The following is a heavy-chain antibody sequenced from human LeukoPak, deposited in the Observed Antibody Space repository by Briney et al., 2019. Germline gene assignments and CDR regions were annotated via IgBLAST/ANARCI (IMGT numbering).Heavy chain of an antibody. Sequence: SETLSLTCSVSDGSMGTYYWGWIRQPPGKGLEWIGYIYYSGSTTYNPSLKSRVTVSVDTSKNQFSLKLTSMTAADTAVYYCARGRLGRQHASSFDSRGQGTLVTVSS. D-gene: IGHD2-2*01. J-gene: IGHJ4*02. CDR1: DGSMGTYY. CDR2: IYYSGST. CDR3: ARGRLGRQHASSFDS. V-gene: IGHV4-59*08.